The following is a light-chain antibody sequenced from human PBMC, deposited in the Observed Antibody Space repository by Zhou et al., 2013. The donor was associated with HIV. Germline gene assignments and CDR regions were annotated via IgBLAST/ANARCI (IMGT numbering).Light chain of an antibody. CDR1: QGIGDD. Sequence: AIQVTQSPSSLSASVGDRVTITCRASQGIGDDLGWYQQKPGKAPKLLIYSASNLQSGVPSRFSGSGFGTDFTLTISSLQPEDFATYYCLQDYDYPWTFGQGTKVEIK. CDR3: LQDYDYPWT. V-gene: IGKV1-6*01. J-gene: IGKJ1*01. CDR2: SAS.